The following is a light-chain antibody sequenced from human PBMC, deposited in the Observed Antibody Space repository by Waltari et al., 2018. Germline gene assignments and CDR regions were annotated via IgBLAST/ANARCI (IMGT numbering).Light chain of an antibody. CDR3: IQGVRPWT. Sequence: DLVMTQPPLSLLVTLGQPASITCWPSQTLANTDGNTYLNWSHQSPGQSPRRLLYQVSKLDSGVPDRFRGSGSRTDFTLAISRVEAEDVALYYCIQGVRPWTFGEGTRVEI. CDR1: QTLANTDGNTY. CDR2: QVS. V-gene: IGKV2-30*01. J-gene: IGKJ1*01.